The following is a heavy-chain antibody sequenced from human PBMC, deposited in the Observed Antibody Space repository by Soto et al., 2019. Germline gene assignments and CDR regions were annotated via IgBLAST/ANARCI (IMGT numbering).Heavy chain of an antibody. V-gene: IGHV1-18*04. CDR3: ARTGISWTNYYYGMDV. J-gene: IGHJ6*02. D-gene: IGHD6-13*01. CDR1: GYTFTSYG. CDR2: ISAYNGNT. Sequence: ASVKVSCKASGYTFTSYGISWVRQAPGQGLEWMGWISAYNGNTNYAQKLQGRVTMTTDTSTSTAYMELRSLRSDDTAVYYCARTGISWTNYYYGMDVWGQGTTVTVSS.